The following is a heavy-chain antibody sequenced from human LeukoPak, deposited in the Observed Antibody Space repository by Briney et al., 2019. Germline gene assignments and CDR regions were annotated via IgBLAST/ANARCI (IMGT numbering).Heavy chain of an antibody. CDR2: IYWDDDK. D-gene: IGHD1-26*01. CDR1: GFSLSTSGVG. CDR3: AHRVGGISGSYFKYFDY. J-gene: IGHJ4*02. V-gene: IGHV2-5*02. Sequence: SGPTLVKPTQTLTLTCTFSGFSLSTSGVGVGWIRQPPGKALEWLALIYWDDDKRYSPSLKSRLTITKDTSKNQVVLTMTNMDPVDTATYYCAHRVGGISGSYFKYFDYWGQGTLVTVSS.